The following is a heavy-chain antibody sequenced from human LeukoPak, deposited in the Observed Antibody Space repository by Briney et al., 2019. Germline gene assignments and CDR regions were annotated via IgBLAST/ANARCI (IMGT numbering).Heavy chain of an antibody. J-gene: IGHJ4*02. CDR2: IYYTGTT. CDR1: GGSISSSSFY. Sequence: SETLSLTCTVSGGSISSSSFYWTWIRQPPGKGLEWIGYIYYTGTTDYNPSLKSRVTISVDTSKNQFSLKLSSVTAADTAVYYCARGYGRYFDYWGQGTLVTVSS. CDR3: ARGYGRYFDY. V-gene: IGHV4-61*01. D-gene: IGHD5-18*01.